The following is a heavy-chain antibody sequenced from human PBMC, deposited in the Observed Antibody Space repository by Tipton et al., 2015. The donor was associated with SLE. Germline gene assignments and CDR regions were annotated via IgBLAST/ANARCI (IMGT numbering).Heavy chain of an antibody. CDR1: GGSISSGGYY. Sequence: TLSLTCTVSGGSISSGGYYWSWFRHHPGKGLEWIGYIYYSGNTYYNPSLGSRLTISVDTSKDQFSLRLTSVTAADTAVYYCARATDWNLSPDVWGKGTTVTVSS. J-gene: IGHJ6*04. CDR3: ARATDWNLSPDV. V-gene: IGHV4-31*03. D-gene: IGHD1-7*01. CDR2: IYYSGNT.